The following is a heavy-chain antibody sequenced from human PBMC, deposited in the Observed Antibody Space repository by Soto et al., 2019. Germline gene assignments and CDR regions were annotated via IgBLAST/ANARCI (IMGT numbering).Heavy chain of an antibody. CDR1: GPSISMGYYY. CDR3: ARINFDYYDSSGYSRWFDP. Sequence: SETRSLTCTLSGPSISMGYYYWGWLRQPPVKGLEWIGYIYYSGSTNYTPSLKSRVTILLDRSKNQFSLKLSSVTAADTAVYYCARINFDYYDSSGYSRWFDPWGQGTLVTVSS. CDR2: IYYSGST. V-gene: IGHV4-61*05. J-gene: IGHJ5*02. D-gene: IGHD3-22*01.